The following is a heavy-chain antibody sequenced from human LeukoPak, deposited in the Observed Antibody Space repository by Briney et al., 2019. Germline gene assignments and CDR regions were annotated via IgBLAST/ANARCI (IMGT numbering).Heavy chain of an antibody. D-gene: IGHD6-19*01. J-gene: IGHJ4*02. CDR2: ISSSGSTI. Sequence: GGSLRLSCAASGFTFSSYEMNWVRQAPGKGLEWVSYISSSGSTIYYADSVKGRFTISRDNAKNSLYLQMNSPRAEDTAVYYCARVASSGWYWGYWGQGTLVTVSS. CDR3: ARVASSGWYWGY. V-gene: IGHV3-48*03. CDR1: GFTFSSYE.